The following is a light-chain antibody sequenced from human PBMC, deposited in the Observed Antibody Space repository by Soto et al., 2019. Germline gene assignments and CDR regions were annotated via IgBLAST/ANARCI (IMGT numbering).Light chain of an antibody. CDR3: QSADNSGVV. CDR1: ELPKQF. CDR2: KDT. Sequence: SYELTQTPSVSVSPGQTATITCSGDELPKQFVFWYQQKPGQAPVLVIQKDTERPSGIPERFSGSTSGTLVTLTISGVQAEDEADYYGQSADNSGVVFGGGTKLTVL. J-gene: IGLJ2*01. V-gene: IGLV3-25*02.